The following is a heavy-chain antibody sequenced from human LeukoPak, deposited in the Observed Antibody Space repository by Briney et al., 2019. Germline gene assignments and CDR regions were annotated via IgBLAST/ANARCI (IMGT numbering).Heavy chain of an antibody. CDR2: INHSGST. D-gene: IGHD6-13*01. V-gene: IGHV4-34*01. CDR3: ARGPVEQQHSTGGFDP. J-gene: IGHJ5*02. Sequence: SETLSLTCAVYGGSFSGYYWSWIRQPPGKGLEWIGEINHSGSTNYNPSLKSRVTISVDTSKNQFSLKLSSVTAADTAVYYCARGPVEQQHSTGGFDPWGQGTLVTVSS. CDR1: GGSFSGYY.